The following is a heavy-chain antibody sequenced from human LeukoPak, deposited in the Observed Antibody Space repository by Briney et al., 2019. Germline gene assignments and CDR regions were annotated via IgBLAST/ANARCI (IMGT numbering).Heavy chain of an antibody. CDR1: GFTFSSYS. D-gene: IGHD6-19*01. Sequence: GGSLRLSCAASGFTFSSYSMNWVRQAPGKGLEWVSSISSSSSYIYYVDSVKGRFTISRDNSKDTLYLQMNSLRAEDTAVYYCVKCSGWFVRGKDYYYYYMDVWGKGTTVTVSS. CDR3: VKCSGWFVRGKDYYYYYMDV. J-gene: IGHJ6*03. V-gene: IGHV3-21*04. CDR2: ISSSSSYI.